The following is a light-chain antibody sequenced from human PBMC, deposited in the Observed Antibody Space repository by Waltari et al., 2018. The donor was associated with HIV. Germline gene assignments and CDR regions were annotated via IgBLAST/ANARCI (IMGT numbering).Light chain of an antibody. CDR2: GTS. CDR3: QQTYRTPFT. J-gene: IGKJ2*01. CDR1: ENVITY. Sequence: DIQMTQSPSSLSAFVGDRVTITCRASENVITYLNWFQQKPGKAPQLLIFGTSRLYSGIPSRFSGSGSGTVFTLFISGLQPEDFATYYCQQTYRTPFTFGQGAKLEIK. V-gene: IGKV1-39*01.